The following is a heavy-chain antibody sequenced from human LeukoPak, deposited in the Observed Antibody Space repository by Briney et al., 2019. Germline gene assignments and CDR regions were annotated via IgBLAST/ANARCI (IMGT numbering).Heavy chain of an antibody. CDR3: TRGGGYRYY. CDR2: ISTGGNTI. J-gene: IGHJ4*02. D-gene: IGHD2-15*01. V-gene: IGHV3-48*03. CDR1: GLTFSNYE. Sequence: GGSLRLSCAASGLTFSNYEMNWVRQAPGKGLEWVSYISTGGNTIYYADSVKGRFTFSRDNAKNSLYLQMNSLRAEDTAVYYYTRGGGYRYYWGQGTLVTVSS.